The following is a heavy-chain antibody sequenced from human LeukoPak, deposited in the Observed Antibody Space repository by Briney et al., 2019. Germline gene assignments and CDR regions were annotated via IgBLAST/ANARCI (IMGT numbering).Heavy chain of an antibody. CDR1: GFTFSSYG. CDR2: IWYDGSNK. Sequence: PGRSLRLSCAASGFTFSSYGMHWVRQAPGKGLEWVAVIWYDGSNKYYADTVKGRFTISRDNSKNTLYLQMNSLRAEDTAVYYCARDSNYYDSSGYSTYYYYGMDVWGQGTTVTVSS. D-gene: IGHD3-22*01. J-gene: IGHJ6*02. V-gene: IGHV3-33*01. CDR3: ARDSNYYDSSGYSTYYYYGMDV.